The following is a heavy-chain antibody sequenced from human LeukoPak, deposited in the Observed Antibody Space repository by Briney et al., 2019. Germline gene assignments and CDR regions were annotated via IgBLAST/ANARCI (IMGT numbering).Heavy chain of an antibody. CDR2: ISISSTTI. D-gene: IGHD6-13*01. CDR1: GFTFSSSS. J-gene: IGHJ4*02. Sequence: TGGSLRLSCVASGFTFSSSSMNWVRQAPGKGLEWGSYISISSTTIYYADSVKGRFTISRDNAKNSLYLQMNSLRDEDTAVYYCARGLRYSSSWYNFDYWGQGTLVTVSS. CDR3: ARGLRYSSSWYNFDY. V-gene: IGHV3-48*02.